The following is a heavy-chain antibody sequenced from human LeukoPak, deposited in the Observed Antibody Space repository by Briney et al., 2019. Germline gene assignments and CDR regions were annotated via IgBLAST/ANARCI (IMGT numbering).Heavy chain of an antibody. Sequence: ASVTVSCKTSGYIFISYYINWVRQAPGQGLEWMGFISPYNGNTNYAQSLQGRVTMTTDTSTSTAYMELRGLTSDDTAVYYCAKSGGSHGDNGGQGTLVTVSS. V-gene: IGHV1-18*01. CDR3: AKSGGSHGDN. CDR1: GYIFISYY. D-gene: IGHD1-26*01. CDR2: ISPYNGNT. J-gene: IGHJ4*02.